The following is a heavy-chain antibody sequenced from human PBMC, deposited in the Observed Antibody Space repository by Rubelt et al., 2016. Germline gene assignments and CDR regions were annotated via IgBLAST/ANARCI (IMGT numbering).Heavy chain of an antibody. J-gene: IGHJ3*02. CDR3: AGWWGGNWYWVGGAFDI. CDR2: VYYSGNT. CDR1: GGSFSKTSYY. V-gene: IGHV4-39*01. D-gene: IGHD2-15*01. Sequence: QLQLQESGPGLVKPSETLSLTCTVSGGSFSKTSYYWGWIRQTPGKGLELIGSVYYSGNTYYTPSLKSRVTISVDTSKNQLSLMLGAVSSAVAAVYVGAGWWGGNWYWVGGAFDIWGQVRRVSV.